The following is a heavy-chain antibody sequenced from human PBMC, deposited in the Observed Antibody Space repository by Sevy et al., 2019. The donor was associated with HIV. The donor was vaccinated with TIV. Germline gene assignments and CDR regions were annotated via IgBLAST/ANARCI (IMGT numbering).Heavy chain of an antibody. CDR2: IKQDGSEQ. J-gene: IGHJ4*02. CDR1: GFNFGNYW. V-gene: IGHV3-7*01. Sequence: GGSLRLSCEVFGFNFGNYWMSWVRQAPGKGLEWVANIKQDGSEQDYLDSVKGRFTVSRDNGKKTLYLQMTGLRVDDAAPYYCAREREEEDKWGAKFDYWGRGTLVTVSS. CDR3: AREREEEDKWGAKFDY. D-gene: IGHD1-26*01.